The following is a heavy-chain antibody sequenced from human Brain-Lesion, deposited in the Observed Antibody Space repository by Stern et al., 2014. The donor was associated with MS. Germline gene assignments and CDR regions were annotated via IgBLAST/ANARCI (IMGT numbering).Heavy chain of an antibody. CDR3: ARNPALWYFDL. V-gene: IGHV4-31*03. CDR2: VYYSGSI. D-gene: IGHD3-3*02. J-gene: IGHJ2*01. Sequence: QLQLQESGPGLVKPLQTLSLTCTVSGGSVSSGGYFWNWLPPHPGKGLEWIGHVYYSGSIAYNPSLKSRVTISVDTSKNQFSLRLRSVTAADTAVYYCARNPALWYFDLWGRGTLAAVSS. CDR1: GGSVSSGGYF.